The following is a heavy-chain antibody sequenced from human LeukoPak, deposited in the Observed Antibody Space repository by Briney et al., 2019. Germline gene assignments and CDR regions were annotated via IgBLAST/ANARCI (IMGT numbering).Heavy chain of an antibody. V-gene: IGHV4-39*07. CDR1: GGSISSSSYY. D-gene: IGHD6-13*01. CDR2: IYYSGST. Sequence: PSETLSLTCTVSGGSISSSSYYWGWIRQPPGKGLEWIGSIYYSGSTYYNPSLKSRVTISVDTSKNQFSLKLSSVTAADTAVYYCARTKGSSSWTGHDDAFDIWGQGTMVTVSS. CDR3: ARTKGSSSWTGHDDAFDI. J-gene: IGHJ3*02.